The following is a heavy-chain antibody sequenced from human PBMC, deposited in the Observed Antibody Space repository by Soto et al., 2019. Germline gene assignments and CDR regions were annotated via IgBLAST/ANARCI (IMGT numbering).Heavy chain of an antibody. J-gene: IGHJ4*02. V-gene: IGHV3-30*18. CDR1: GFIFSSYG. Sequence: QAQLVESGGGVVQPGRSLRLSCAASGFIFSSYGMHWVRQAPGKGLEWVAVISYDGSNKYYADTVKGRFTISRDNSKNTLYLQMNSLRAEDTAVYYCAKGSTAMTYFDYWGQGTLVTVSS. CDR2: ISYDGSNK. CDR3: AKGSTAMTYFDY. D-gene: IGHD5-18*01.